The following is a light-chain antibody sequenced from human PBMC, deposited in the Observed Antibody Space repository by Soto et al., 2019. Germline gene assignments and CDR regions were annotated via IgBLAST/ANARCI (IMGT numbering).Light chain of an antibody. CDR2: DSS. J-gene: IGKJ1*01. CDR3: QQYNSYSGT. V-gene: IGKV1-5*01. Sequence: DIQMTQSPSTLSASVGDRVTITCRASQSISSGVAWYQQKPGKAPKLLIYDSSSLESGVPSRFSGSGSGTEFTLTISSLQPDDFATYYCQQYNSYSGTGGQGTKVEIK. CDR1: QSISSG.